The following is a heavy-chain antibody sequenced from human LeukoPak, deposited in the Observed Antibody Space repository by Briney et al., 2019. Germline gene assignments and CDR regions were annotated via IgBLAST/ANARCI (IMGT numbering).Heavy chain of an antibody. Sequence: GGSLRLSCAASGLTFGNHWMHWVRQTPGKGLVWVSRIISDGSSTIYADSVKGRFTISRDNAKNTLYLQMTSLRSEATAVYYCARGGSLPDYWGQGTLVTVSS. D-gene: IGHD1-26*01. CDR3: ARGGSLPDY. CDR1: GLTFGNHW. CDR2: IISDGSST. J-gene: IGHJ4*02. V-gene: IGHV3-74*01.